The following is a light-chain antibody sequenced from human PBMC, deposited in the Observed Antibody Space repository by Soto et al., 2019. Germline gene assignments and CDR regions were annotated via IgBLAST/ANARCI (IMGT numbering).Light chain of an antibody. CDR1: QSVSSN. CDR2: DAS. V-gene: IGKV3-15*01. CDR3: QQYNSWPYT. J-gene: IGKJ2*01. Sequence: EIVMTQSPATLSVSPGERATLSCRASQSVSSNLAWYQQKPGQAPRLLIYDASTRATGIPARFSGSGSGTEFTLTISSLQSEDFAVYYCQQYNSWPYTFGQGTKLEI.